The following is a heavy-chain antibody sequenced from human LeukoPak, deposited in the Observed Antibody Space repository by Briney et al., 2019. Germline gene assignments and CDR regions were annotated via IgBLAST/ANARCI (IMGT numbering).Heavy chain of an antibody. J-gene: IGHJ4*02. CDR2: ISSSSSYI. CDR3: AKDRPTVYSSSWLHFLDS. Sequence: PGGSLRLSCAASGFTFSRYTMNWVRQAPGKGLEWVSSISSSSSYIYYADSMKGRFTISRDNSKNTLYLEMNSLRADDTAVYYCAKDRPTVYSSSWLHFLDSWGQGTLVTVSS. V-gene: IGHV3-21*04. CDR1: GFTFSRYT. D-gene: IGHD6-13*01.